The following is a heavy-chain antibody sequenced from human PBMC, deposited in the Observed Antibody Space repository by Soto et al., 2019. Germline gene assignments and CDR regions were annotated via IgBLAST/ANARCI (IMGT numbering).Heavy chain of an antibody. CDR2: INYSVVST. Sequence: GGSLRLSCAASGFVFARNDMNWVRQRPGKGLEWVSNINYSVVSTYYSDAVKGRFTISRDNSRNILHLEMNSLTVDDTAVYYCVSDPNWEWGYWGQGTRVTVSS. D-gene: IGHD1-26*01. J-gene: IGHJ4*02. CDR1: GFVFARND. CDR3: VSDPNWEWGY. V-gene: IGHV3-23*01.